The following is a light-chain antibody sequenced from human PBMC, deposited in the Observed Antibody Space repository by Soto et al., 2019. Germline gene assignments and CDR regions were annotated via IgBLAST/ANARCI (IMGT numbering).Light chain of an antibody. CDR1: QDVSIF. Sequence: EILLAQSPATLSLSPGERANLSCKASQDVSIFLAWYQQKPGQAPRLLIHDASNRATGVPARFSGSGSGRDFTLTITSLEPDDFAVYYCQQRSTWLYTFGQGTKLEV. V-gene: IGKV3-11*02. J-gene: IGKJ2*01. CDR2: DAS. CDR3: QQRSTWLYT.